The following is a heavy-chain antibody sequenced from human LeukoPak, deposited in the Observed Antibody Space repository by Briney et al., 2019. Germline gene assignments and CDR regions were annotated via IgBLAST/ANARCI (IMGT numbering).Heavy chain of an antibody. CDR2: ISGSGGST. J-gene: IGHJ1*01. Sequence: GGSLRLSCAASGFTFSNAWMSWVRQAPGKGLEWVSGISGSGGSTYYADSAKGRFTISRDNSKNTLYLQMNSLRAEDTAVYYCAKAYYYDSSAYYSGRLLYFQHWGQGTLVTVSS. CDR1: GFTFSNAW. V-gene: IGHV3-23*01. CDR3: AKAYYYDSSAYYSGRLLYFQH. D-gene: IGHD3-22*01.